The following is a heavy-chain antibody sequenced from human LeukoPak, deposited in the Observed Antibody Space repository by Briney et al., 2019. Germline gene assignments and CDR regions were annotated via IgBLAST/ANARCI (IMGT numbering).Heavy chain of an antibody. V-gene: IGHV3-30-3*01. D-gene: IGHD1-1*01. Sequence: GGSLRLSCAASGFTFSSYAMHWVRQAPGKGLEWVAVISYDGSNKYYADSVKGRFTISRDNSKNTLYLQMNSLRAEDTAVYYCARSPRDSLRPRTNYYGMDVWGQGTTVTVSS. J-gene: IGHJ6*02. CDR2: ISYDGSNK. CDR1: GFTFSSYA. CDR3: ARSPRDSLRPRTNYYGMDV.